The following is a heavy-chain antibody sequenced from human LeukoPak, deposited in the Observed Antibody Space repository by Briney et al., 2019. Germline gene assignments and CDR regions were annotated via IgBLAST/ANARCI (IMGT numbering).Heavy chain of an antibody. J-gene: IGHJ4*02. CDR2: IYYSGST. V-gene: IGHV4-31*01. D-gene: IGHD2-21*01. CDR1: GGSISGGGYY. CDR3: ARAALPAYSFDY. Sequence: SETLSLTCTVSGGSISGGGYYWSWIRPHPGKGLEWIGYIYYSGSTYYNPSLKSQVTISVDTSKNQFSLKLSSVTAADTAVYYCARAALPAYSFDYWGQGTLVTVSS.